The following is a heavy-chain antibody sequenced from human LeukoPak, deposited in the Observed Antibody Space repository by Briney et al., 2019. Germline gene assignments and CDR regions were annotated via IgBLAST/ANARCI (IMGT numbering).Heavy chain of an antibody. D-gene: IGHD6-19*01. CDR1: GASINTDNH. V-gene: IGHV4-39*01. J-gene: IGHJ4*02. CDR2: VHFSGAT. Sequence: SETLSLTCTVSGASINTDNHWGWIRQSPGKGLELIGSVHFSGATHYNPSLKSRVAIALDTSKNQFSLELNSVTAADTAIYYCAKHRMWLVGLDYWGQGTLVTVSS. CDR3: AKHRMWLVGLDY.